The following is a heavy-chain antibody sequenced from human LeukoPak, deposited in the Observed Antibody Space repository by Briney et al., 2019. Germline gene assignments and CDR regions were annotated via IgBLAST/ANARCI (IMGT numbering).Heavy chain of an antibody. D-gene: IGHD3-22*01. CDR2: IYSRGDT. V-gene: IGHV3-53*01. J-gene: IGHJ2*01. CDR3: AKTGYYYDRSDYYYDRSRYFDL. CDR1: EFIVSINY. Sequence: PGGSLRLSCAASEFIVSINYMTWVRQAPGKGLEWVSLIYSRGDTKYADSVKGRFTISRDNSKNTLYLQMNSLRAEDTAVYYCAKTGYYYDRSDYYYDRSRYFDLWGRGTLVTVSS.